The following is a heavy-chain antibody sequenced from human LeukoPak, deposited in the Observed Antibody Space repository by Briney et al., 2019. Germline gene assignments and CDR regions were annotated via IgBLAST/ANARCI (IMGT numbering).Heavy chain of an antibody. Sequence: ASVKVSCRASGHTFTSYGISWVRQAPGQGLEWMGWISAYNGNTNYAQKLQGRVTMTADTSTSTAYMELRSLRSDDTAVYYCARVDTAMVPQFDYWGQGTLVTVSS. D-gene: IGHD5-18*01. CDR2: ISAYNGNT. J-gene: IGHJ4*02. V-gene: IGHV1-18*01. CDR1: GHTFTSYG. CDR3: ARVDTAMVPQFDY.